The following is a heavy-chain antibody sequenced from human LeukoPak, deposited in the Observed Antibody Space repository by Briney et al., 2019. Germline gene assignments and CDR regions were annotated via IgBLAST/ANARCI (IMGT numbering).Heavy chain of an antibody. Sequence: ASVKVSCKASGYTFTSYGISWVRQASGQGLEWMGWISAYNGNTNYAQKLQGRVTMTTDTSTSTAYMELRSLRSDDTAVYYCARDGCSSTSCYAFDYWGQGTLVTVSS. J-gene: IGHJ4*02. V-gene: IGHV1-18*04. CDR1: GYTFTSYG. CDR3: ARDGCSSTSCYAFDY. D-gene: IGHD2-2*01. CDR2: ISAYNGNT.